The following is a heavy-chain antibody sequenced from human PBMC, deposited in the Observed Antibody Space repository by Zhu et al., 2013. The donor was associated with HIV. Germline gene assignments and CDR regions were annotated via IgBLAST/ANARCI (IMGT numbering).Heavy chain of an antibody. Sequence: VQLQESGPGLVKPSETLSLTCTVSGGSISSYYWSWIRQPPGKGLEWIGYIYYSGSTNYNPSLKGRVTISVDTSKNQFSLKLSSVTAADTAVYYCARLYSSGGIDYYYMDVWGKGTTVTVSS. CDR1: GGSISSYY. CDR2: IYYSGST. V-gene: IGHV4-59*01. CDR3: ARLYSSGGIDYYYMDV. D-gene: IGHD6-25*01. J-gene: IGHJ6*03.